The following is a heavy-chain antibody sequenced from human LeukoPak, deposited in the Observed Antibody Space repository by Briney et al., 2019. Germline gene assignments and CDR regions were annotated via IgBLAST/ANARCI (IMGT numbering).Heavy chain of an antibody. V-gene: IGHV4-4*09. CDR1: GGSISSYY. D-gene: IGHD2-8*02. CDR3: ARGPHWYWFDP. CDR2: IYTSGST. Sequence: PSETLSLTCTVSGGSISSYYWSWIRQPPGKGLEWIGYIYTSGSTNYNPSLKSRVTISVDTSKNQFSLKLSSVTAADTAVYYCARGPHWYWFDPWGQGALVT. J-gene: IGHJ5*02.